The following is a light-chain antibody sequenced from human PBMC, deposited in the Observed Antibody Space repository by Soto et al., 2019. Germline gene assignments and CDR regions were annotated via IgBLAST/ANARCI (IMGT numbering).Light chain of an antibody. CDR2: EVS. CDR3: SSYTRSSGGV. J-gene: IGLJ3*02. CDR1: SSDVGGYNY. Sequence: QSALTQPASVSGSPGQSITISCTGTSSDVGGYNYVSWYQQHPGKAPKLMIYEVSYRPSGVSNRFSGSKSGNTASLTSSGLQAEDEADYYCSSYTRSSGGVCGGGTKLPVL. V-gene: IGLV2-14*01.